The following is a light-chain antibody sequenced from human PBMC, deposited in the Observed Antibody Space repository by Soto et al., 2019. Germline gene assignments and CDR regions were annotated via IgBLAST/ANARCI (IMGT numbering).Light chain of an antibody. CDR2: EGS. CDR3: CSYAGSMV. J-gene: IGLJ3*02. Sequence: QSVLTQPASVSGSPGQSITISCTGTSSDVGSYNLVSWYQQHPGKAPKLMIYEGSKRPSGVSNRFSGSKSGNTASLTISGLQDEDEADYYCCSYAGSMVFGGGTKLTVL. CDR1: SSDVGSYNL. V-gene: IGLV2-23*01.